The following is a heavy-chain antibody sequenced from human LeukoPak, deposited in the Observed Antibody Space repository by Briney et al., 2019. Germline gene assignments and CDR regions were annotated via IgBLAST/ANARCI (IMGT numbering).Heavy chain of an antibody. V-gene: IGHV1-2*06. CDR1: GYTFTGYY. Sequence: GASVKVSCKASGYTFTGYYMHWVRRAPGQGLEWMGRINPNSGGTNYAQKFQGRVTMTRDTSISTAYMELSRLRSDDTAVYYCARPHTVLYNWFDPWGQGTLVTVSS. CDR3: ARPHTVLYNWFDP. CDR2: INPNSGGT. J-gene: IGHJ5*02. D-gene: IGHD4-11*01.